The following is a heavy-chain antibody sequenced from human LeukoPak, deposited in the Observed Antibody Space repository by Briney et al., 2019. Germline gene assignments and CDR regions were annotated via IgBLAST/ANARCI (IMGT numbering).Heavy chain of an antibody. CDR2: IYHSGST. D-gene: IGHD1-1*01. V-gene: IGHV4-4*02. J-gene: IGHJ5*02. Sequence: SGTLSLTCAVSGGSISSSNWWSWVRQPPGKGLEWIGEIYHSGSTNYNPSLKSRVTISVDKSKNQFSLKLNSVTAADTAVYYCVRPTGLEPPGPYRGFDPWGQGTLVTISS. CDR3: VRPTGLEPPGPYRGFDP. CDR1: GGSISSSNW.